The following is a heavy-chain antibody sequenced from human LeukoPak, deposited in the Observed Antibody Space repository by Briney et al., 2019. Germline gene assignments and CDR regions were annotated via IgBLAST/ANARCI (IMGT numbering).Heavy chain of an antibody. CDR2: ISYDGSNK. J-gene: IGHJ4*02. CDR1: GFTFSSYG. CDR3: AKDWSLFDY. Sequence: GGSLRLSCAASGFTFSSYGMHWVRQAPGKGLEWVAVISYDGSNKYYADSVKGRFTISRDNSKNTLYLQMNSLRAEDTAVYYCAKDWSLFDYWGQGTLVTVSS. V-gene: IGHV3-30*18.